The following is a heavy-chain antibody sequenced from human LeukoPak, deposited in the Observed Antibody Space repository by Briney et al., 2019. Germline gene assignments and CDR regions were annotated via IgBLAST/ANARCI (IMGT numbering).Heavy chain of an antibody. V-gene: IGHV4-39*07. J-gene: IGHJ4*02. CDR1: GGSISSSNYH. CDR3: ARAPLIQLWLLGRLEYYFDY. CDR2: IYQSGST. Sequence: PSETLSLTCTVSGGSISSSNYHWGWIRQPPGKGLEWIGSIYQSGSTYYNPSLKSRVTVSIDTSKNQFSLKLSSVTAADTAVYYCARAPLIQLWLLGRLEYYFDYWGQGTLVTVSS. D-gene: IGHD5-18*01.